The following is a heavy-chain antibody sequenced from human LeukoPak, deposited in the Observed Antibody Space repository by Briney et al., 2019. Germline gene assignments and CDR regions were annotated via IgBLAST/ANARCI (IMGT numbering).Heavy chain of an antibody. J-gene: IGHJ3*02. CDR3: VRGGGLPNCGGYCPPDT. CDR1: GGSIRVDIYS. Sequence: SQTLSLTCAVSGGSIRVDIYSWSWIRQPPGGALEWIASFVHSLSTSYNPSLQSRATISGDTSKNQFSLNLNSVTAADTAVYYCVRGGGLPNCGGYCPPDTWGQGKMVTVSS. V-gene: IGHV4-30-2*01. CDR2: FVHSLST. D-gene: IGHD2-21*01.